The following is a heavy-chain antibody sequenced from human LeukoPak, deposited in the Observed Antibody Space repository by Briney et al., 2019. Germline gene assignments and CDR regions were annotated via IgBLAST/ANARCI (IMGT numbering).Heavy chain of an antibody. CDR3: ARDLDYYDSSGYPPNLDY. V-gene: IGHV1-46*01. Sequence: GASVRVSCKTSGYTFSTHWMHWVRQAPGQGLEWMGIINPNGGFTSYAQKLQGRVTMTTDTSTSTAYMELRSLRSDGTAVYYCARDLDYYDSSGYPPNLDYWGQGTLVTVSS. D-gene: IGHD3-22*01. CDR1: GYTFSTHW. J-gene: IGHJ4*02. CDR2: INPNGGFT.